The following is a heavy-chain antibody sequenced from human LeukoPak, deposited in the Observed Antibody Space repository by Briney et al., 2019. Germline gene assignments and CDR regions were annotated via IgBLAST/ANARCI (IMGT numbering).Heavy chain of an antibody. V-gene: IGHV4-4*07. CDR2: IYTSGST. D-gene: IGHD3-16*02. CDR3: ARDHYDYVWGSYRWLAFDY. Sequence: SETLSLTCTVSGDSISSYYWSWIRQPAGKGLEWIGRIYTSGSTNYNPSLKSRVTMSVDTSKNQFSLKLSSVTAADTAVYYCARDHYDYVWGSYRWLAFDYWGQGTLVTVSS. J-gene: IGHJ4*02. CDR1: GDSISSYY.